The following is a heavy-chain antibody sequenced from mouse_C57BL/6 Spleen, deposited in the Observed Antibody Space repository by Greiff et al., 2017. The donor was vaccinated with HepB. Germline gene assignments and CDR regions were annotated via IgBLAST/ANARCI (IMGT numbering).Heavy chain of an antibody. CDR1: GFSLTSYG. D-gene: IGHD2-5*01. V-gene: IGHV2-4*01. Sequence: VKLMESGPGLVQPSQSLSITCTVSGFSLTSYGVHWVRQPPGKGLEWLGVIWSGGSTDYNAAFISRLSTSKDNSKSQVFFKMNSLQADDTAIYYCALYYSNYHAMDYWGQGTSVTVSS. J-gene: IGHJ4*01. CDR3: ALYYSNYHAMDY. CDR2: IWSGGST.